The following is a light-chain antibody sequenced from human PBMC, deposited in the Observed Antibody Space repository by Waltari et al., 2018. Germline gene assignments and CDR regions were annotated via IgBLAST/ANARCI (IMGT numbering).Light chain of an antibody. CDR2: DVS. Sequence: QSALTQPRSVSGSPGQSVTISCTGNSSDVGGYNSVSWYQQHPGKAPKLMIYDVSKRPSGVPDRFSGSKSGNTASLTISGLQAEDEADYYCCSYAGSYTFVVFGGGTKLTVL. CDR3: CSYAGSYTFVV. CDR1: SSDVGGYNS. V-gene: IGLV2-11*01. J-gene: IGLJ2*01.